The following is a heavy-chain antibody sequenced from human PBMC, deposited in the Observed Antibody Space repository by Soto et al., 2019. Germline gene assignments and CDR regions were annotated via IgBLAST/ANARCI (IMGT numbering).Heavy chain of an antibody. D-gene: IGHD2-15*01. Sequence: GGSLRLSCAASGFTFSSYGMHWVRQAPGKGLEWVAVISYDGSNKYYADSVKGRFTISRDNSKNTLYLQMNSLRAEDTAVYYCAKGLLGYCSGGSCPGSSELDYWGQGTQVTVSS. CDR3: AKGLLGYCSGGSCPGSSELDY. CDR2: ISYDGSNK. J-gene: IGHJ4*02. V-gene: IGHV3-30*18. CDR1: GFTFSSYG.